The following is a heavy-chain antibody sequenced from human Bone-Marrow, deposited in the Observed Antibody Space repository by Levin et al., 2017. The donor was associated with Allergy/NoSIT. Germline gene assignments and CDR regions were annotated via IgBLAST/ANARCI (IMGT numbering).Heavy chain of an antibody. Sequence: SGGSLRLSCVVSGSTFSDRWMSWVRQTPGKGLECVASIKEETCERHYADSVTGRFSISADSAKKSLYLQMDSLTADDTAIYYCARGTQGSSGGFYWGQGILVTVSA. D-gene: IGHD6-19*01. CDR1: GSTFSDRW. CDR2: IKEETCER. V-gene: IGHV3-7*01. CDR3: ARGTQGSSGGFY. J-gene: IGHJ4*02.